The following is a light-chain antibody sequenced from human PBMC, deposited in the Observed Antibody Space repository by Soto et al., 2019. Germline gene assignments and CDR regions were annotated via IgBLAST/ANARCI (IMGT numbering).Light chain of an antibody. CDR1: QSISSW. V-gene: IGKV1-5*01. CDR2: DAS. Sequence: DIQMTQSPSTLSASVGDRVTITCRASQSISSWLDWYQQKPGKAPKLLIYDASNLESGVPSRFSGSGSGTEFTLTISSLQPDDFATYYCQQYNSYPLTFGQGTRLEIK. J-gene: IGKJ5*01. CDR3: QQYNSYPLT.